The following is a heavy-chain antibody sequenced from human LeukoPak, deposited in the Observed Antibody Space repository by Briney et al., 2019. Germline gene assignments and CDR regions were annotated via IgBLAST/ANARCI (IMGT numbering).Heavy chain of an antibody. V-gene: IGHV3-21*01. D-gene: IGHD6-13*01. J-gene: IGHJ4*02. CDR3: ARVPAAAPGQGIDY. CDR1: GFTFSSYS. Sequence: GGSLRLSCAASGFTFSSYSMNWVRQAPGKGLEWVSSISSSTSYIYYADSVKGRLTISRDNAKNTLYLQVNSLRAEDTAVYYCARVPAAAPGQGIDYWGQGTLVTVSS. CDR2: ISSSTSYI.